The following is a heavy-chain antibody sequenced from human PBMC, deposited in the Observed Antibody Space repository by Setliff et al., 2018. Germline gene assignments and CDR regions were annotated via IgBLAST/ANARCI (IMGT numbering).Heavy chain of an antibody. CDR1: GYTLTELS. V-gene: IGHV1-24*01. Sequence: ASVKVSCKVSGYTLTELSMHWVRQAPGKGLEWMGGFDPEDGETIYAQKFQGRVTMTEDTSTDTAYMELSSLRSEDTAVYYCALCITFFGVPNYWGQGTLVTVSS. CDR3: ALCITFFGVPNY. J-gene: IGHJ4*02. CDR2: FDPEDGET. D-gene: IGHD3-3*01.